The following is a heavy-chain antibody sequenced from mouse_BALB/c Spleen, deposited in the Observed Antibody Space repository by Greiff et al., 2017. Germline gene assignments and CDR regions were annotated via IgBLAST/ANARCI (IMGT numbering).Heavy chain of an antibody. Sequence: DVMLVESGGGLVKLGGSLKLSCAASGFTFSSYYMSWVRQTPEKRLELVAAINSNGGSTYYPDTVKGRFTISRDNAKNTLYLQMSSLKSEDTALYYCARQGSLFTTVVAFDDWGQGTTLTVSS. D-gene: IGHD1-1*01. CDR1: GFTFSSYY. V-gene: IGHV5-6-2*01. J-gene: IGHJ2*01. CDR3: ARQGSLFTTVVAFDD. CDR2: INSNGGST.